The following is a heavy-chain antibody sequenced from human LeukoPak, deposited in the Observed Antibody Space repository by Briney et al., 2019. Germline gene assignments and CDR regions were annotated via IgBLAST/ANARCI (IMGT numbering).Heavy chain of an antibody. CDR1: GYTFTSYG. Sequence: ASVKVSCKASGYTFTSYGISWVRQAPGQGLEWMGWISAYNGNTNYAQKLQGRVTMTRDTSTSTVYMELSSLRSEDTAVHYCARVQDDYGMDVWGQGTTVTVSS. CDR3: ARVQDDYGMDV. D-gene: IGHD2-15*01. J-gene: IGHJ6*02. V-gene: IGHV1-18*01. CDR2: ISAYNGNT.